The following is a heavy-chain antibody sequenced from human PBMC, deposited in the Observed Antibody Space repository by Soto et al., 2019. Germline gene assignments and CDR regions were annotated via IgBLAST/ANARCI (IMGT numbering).Heavy chain of an antibody. CDR3: ARVRTGYLDY. V-gene: IGHV4-59*11. J-gene: IGHJ4*02. CDR2: IYYNGNT. Sequence: PSETLSLTCTLSGGAINDHYWSFIRQPPGKGLEWIGYIYYNGNTNYNPSLESRVTISVDRSRNQFSLRLTSLTAADTAVYYCARVRTGYLDYWGRGALVTVS. D-gene: IGHD3-9*01. CDR1: GGAINDHY.